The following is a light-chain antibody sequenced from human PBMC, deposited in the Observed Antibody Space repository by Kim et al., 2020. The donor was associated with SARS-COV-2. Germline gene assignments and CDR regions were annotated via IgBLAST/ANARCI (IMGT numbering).Light chain of an antibody. Sequence: PGERATLTCRASQSVSSSYLAWYQQKPGQAPRLLIYGASSRATGIPDRFSGSGSGTDFTLTISRLEPEDFAVYYCQQYGSSPWTFGQGTKVDIK. V-gene: IGKV3-20*01. J-gene: IGKJ1*01. CDR3: QQYGSSPWT. CDR1: QSVSSSY. CDR2: GAS.